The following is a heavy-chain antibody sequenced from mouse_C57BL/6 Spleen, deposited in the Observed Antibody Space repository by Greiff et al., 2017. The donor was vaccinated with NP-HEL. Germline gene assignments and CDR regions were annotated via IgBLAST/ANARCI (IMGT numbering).Heavy chain of an antibody. CDR1: GYSFTGYY. D-gene: IGHD2-3*01. CDR3: ARDYDGYEDY. CDR2: INPSTGGT. Sequence: EVQLQQSGPELVKPGASVKISCKASGYSFTGYYMNWVKQSPEKSLEWIGEINPSTGGTTYNQKFKAKATLTVDKSSSTAYMQLKSLTSEDSAVYYCARDYDGYEDYWGQGTSVTVSS. V-gene: IGHV1-42*01. J-gene: IGHJ4*01.